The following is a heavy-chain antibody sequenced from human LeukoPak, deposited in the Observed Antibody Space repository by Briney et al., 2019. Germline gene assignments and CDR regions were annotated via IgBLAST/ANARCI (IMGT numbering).Heavy chain of an antibody. CDR3: ARRPLSYGLDY. Sequence: ASVKVSCKASGYSFTGHYMHWVRQAPGQGLEWMGVINPRGTSTIYAEKFQGRIIMTRDLSTTTDYMELSSLKSGDTAVYYCARRPLSYGLDYWGQGTLVTVSS. CDR2: INPRGTST. V-gene: IGHV1-46*01. CDR1: GYSFTGHY. J-gene: IGHJ4*02. D-gene: IGHD3-10*01.